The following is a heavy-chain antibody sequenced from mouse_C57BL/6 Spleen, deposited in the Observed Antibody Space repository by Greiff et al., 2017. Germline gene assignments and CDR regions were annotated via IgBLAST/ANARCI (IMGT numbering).Heavy chain of an antibody. CDR1: GYTFTGYG. V-gene: IGHV1-9*01. Sequence: QVQLQQSGAELMKPGASVKLSCKATGYTFTGYGIGWVKQRPGHGLEWIGEILPGSGSTNYNEKFKGKATFTADTSSNTAYMQLSSLTSEDSAIFYGGSGMYCNNDYWGQGTTLTVSS. CDR2: ILPGSGST. J-gene: IGHJ2*01. D-gene: IGHD2-10*02. CDR3: GSGMYCNNDY.